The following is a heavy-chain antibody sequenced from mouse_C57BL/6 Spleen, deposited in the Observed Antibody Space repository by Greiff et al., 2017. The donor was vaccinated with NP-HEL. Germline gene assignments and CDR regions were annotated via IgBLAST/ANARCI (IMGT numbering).Heavy chain of an antibody. CDR2: IYPGDGDT. V-gene: IGHV1-80*01. CDR3: ARSDITTVAFDY. J-gene: IGHJ2*01. Sequence: QVQLQQSGAELVKPGASVKISCKASGYAFSSYWMNWVKQRPGKGLEWIGQIYPGDGDTNYNGKFKGKATLTADKSSSTAYMQLSSLTSEDSAVYFCARSDITTVAFDYWGQGTTLTVSS. CDR1: GYAFSSYW. D-gene: IGHD1-1*01.